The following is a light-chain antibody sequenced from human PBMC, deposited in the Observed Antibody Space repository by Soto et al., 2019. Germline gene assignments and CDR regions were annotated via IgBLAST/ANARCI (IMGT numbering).Light chain of an antibody. V-gene: IGKV1-5*03. CDR1: QTISSW. Sequence: DIQMTQSPSSLSASVGDRFTVTCRASQTISSWLAWYQQKPGKAPKVLISKGSSLESGVPSRFSGSGSGREFTLTISSLQPDDFATYYCQQYLNYPITFGQGTRLEIK. CDR2: KGS. CDR3: QQYLNYPIT. J-gene: IGKJ5*01.